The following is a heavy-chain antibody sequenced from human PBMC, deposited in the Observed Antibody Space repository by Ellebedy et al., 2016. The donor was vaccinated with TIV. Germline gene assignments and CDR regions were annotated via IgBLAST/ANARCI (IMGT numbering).Heavy chain of an antibody. V-gene: IGHV1-2*02. CDR3: ARVRRGSSGMDV. CDR2: VNPDSGSR. CDR1: GYTFTANY. D-gene: IGHD3-22*01. J-gene: IGHJ6*02. Sequence: ASVKVSCKASGYTFTANYIHWVRHAPGHGLEWMGWVNPDSGSRNFAQRFQGRVTMTRDTSVNTAYMELSRLESGDTATYYCARVRRGSSGMDVWGQGTTVTGS.